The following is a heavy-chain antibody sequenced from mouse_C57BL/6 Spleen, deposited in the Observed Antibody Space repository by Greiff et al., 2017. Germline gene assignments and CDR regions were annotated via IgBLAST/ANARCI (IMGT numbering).Heavy chain of an antibody. CDR3: TRNCGSTLDY. Sequence: QVQLKESGAELVRPGASVTLSCKASGYTFTDYEMHWVKQTPVHGLEWIGAIGPETGGTAYNQKFKGKAILTADKSSSTAYMELRSLTSEDSAVYYCTRNCGSTLDYWGQGTTLTVSS. D-gene: IGHD1-1*01. V-gene: IGHV1-15*01. J-gene: IGHJ2*01. CDR1: GYTFTDYE. CDR2: IGPETGGT.